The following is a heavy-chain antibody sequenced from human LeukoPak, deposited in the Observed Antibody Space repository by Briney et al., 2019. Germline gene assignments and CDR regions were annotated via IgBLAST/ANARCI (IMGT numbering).Heavy chain of an antibody. J-gene: IGHJ4*02. CDR1: GYTLIELS. Sequence: ASVKVSCKVSGYTLIELSMHWVRQAPGKGLEWMGGFDPEDGETIYAQKFQGRVTMTEDTSTDTAYMELSSLRSDDTAVYYCAVRSGTYPYYFDYWGQGTLVTVSS. CDR2: FDPEDGET. D-gene: IGHD1-26*01. V-gene: IGHV1-24*01. CDR3: AVRSGTYPYYFDY.